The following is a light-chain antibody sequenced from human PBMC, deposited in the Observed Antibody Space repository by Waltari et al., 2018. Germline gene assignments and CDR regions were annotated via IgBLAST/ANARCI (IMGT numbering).Light chain of an antibody. V-gene: IGLV2-14*01. CDR3: SSYTSSGVV. J-gene: IGLJ2*01. CDR1: GRAVGGYDS. Sequence: QSALTQPASVSGSPGQAIIISCTGTGRAVGGYDSVSWYQQYPGKAPRLIIYDVYNRPSGVSNRFSGSKSDNTASLTISGLQAEDESVYYCSSYTSSGVVFGGGTKLTVL. CDR2: DVY.